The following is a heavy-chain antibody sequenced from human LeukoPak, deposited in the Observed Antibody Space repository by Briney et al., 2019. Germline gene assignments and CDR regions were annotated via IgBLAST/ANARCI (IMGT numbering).Heavy chain of an antibody. CDR3: ARSFPYYYDTSAYYHYYYFDY. CDR1: GGSFSGYY. D-gene: IGHD3-22*01. CDR2: IYYSGSP. J-gene: IGHJ4*02. Sequence: SETLSLTCAVYGGSFSGYYWSRIRQPPGKGLEWIGYIYYSGSPNYNPSLKSRVTISVDTSKNQFSLRLSSVTAADTAVYYCARSFPYYYDTSAYYHYYYFDYWGQGTLVTVSP. V-gene: IGHV4-59*01.